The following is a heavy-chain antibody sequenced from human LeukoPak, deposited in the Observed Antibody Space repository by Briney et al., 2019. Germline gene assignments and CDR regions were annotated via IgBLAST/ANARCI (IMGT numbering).Heavy chain of an antibody. Sequence: ASVKVSCKASGYIFINYGISWVRQAPGQGLECMGWITAYNGYTNYAQKLQGRVTMTTDTSTSTAYMELRSLGSDDTAIYYCARGGTSSSGPYMDVWGQGTTVTVSS. D-gene: IGHD6-6*01. V-gene: IGHV1-18*01. J-gene: IGHJ6*03. CDR3: ARGGTSSSGPYMDV. CDR1: GYIFINYG. CDR2: ITAYNGYT.